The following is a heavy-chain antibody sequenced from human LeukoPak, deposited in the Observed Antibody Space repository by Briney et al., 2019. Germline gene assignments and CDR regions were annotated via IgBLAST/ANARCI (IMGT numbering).Heavy chain of an antibody. CDR2: INHSGST. V-gene: IGHV4-34*01. D-gene: IGHD3-10*01. CDR3: ARGHYGSWNTYAFDI. J-gene: IGHJ3*02. Sequence: SETLSLTCAVYGGSFSGYYWSWIRQPPGKGLEWIGEINHSGSTNYNPSLKSRVPIPVDTSKNQFSLKLSSVTAADTAVYYCARGHYGSWNTYAFDIWGQGTMVTVSS. CDR1: GGSFSGYY.